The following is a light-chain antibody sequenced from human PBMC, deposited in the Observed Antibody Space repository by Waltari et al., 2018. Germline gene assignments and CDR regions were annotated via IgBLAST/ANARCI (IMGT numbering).Light chain of an antibody. V-gene: IGKV3-15*01. CDR2: GAS. Sequence: EIVLTQSPATLSVSPGSRATLSCRASQSVSSNLAWYQQKFGQAPRLLIYGASSRATGIPARFSGSGSGTEFTLTISSLESEDFAVYYCQQYNNLPRTFGQGTKVEIK. CDR1: QSVSSN. J-gene: IGKJ1*01. CDR3: QQYNNLPRT.